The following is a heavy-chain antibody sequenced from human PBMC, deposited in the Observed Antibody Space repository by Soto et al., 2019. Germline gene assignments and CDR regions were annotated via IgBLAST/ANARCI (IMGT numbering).Heavy chain of an antibody. CDR2: ISYDGSNK. Sequence: PGGSLRLSCAASGFTFSSYAMHWVRQAPGKGLEWVAAISYDGSNKYYADSVKGRFTISRDNSKNTLYLQMNSLRAEDTAVYYCARSASEVRWFGYRYYYYGMDVWGQGTTVTVSS. V-gene: IGHV3-30-3*01. D-gene: IGHD3-10*01. CDR3: ARSASEVRWFGYRYYYYGMDV. CDR1: GFTFSSYA. J-gene: IGHJ6*02.